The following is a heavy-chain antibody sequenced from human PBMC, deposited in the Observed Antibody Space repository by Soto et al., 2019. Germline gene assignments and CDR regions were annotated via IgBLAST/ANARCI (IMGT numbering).Heavy chain of an antibody. CDR3: ARDGGGSYYGSPHGSGMDV. CDR1: GGTFSSYA. V-gene: IGHV1-69*01. D-gene: IGHD1-26*01. J-gene: IGHJ6*02. CDR2: IIPIFGTA. Sequence: QVQLVQSGAEVKKPGSSVKVSCKASGGTFSSYAISWVRQAPGQGLEWMGGIIPIFGTANYAQKFQGRVTMTADESTSSAYVELSSVGSEDTAVYYCARDGGGSYYGSPHGSGMDVWGQGTTVTVSS.